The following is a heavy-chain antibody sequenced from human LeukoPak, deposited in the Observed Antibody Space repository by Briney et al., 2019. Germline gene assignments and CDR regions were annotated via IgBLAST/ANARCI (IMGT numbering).Heavy chain of an antibody. CDR3: AKGISYGGDAPFDY. CDR2: ISWNGGSI. Sequence: GGSLRLSCAASGFTFDDYAMHWVRQVPGKGLEWVSHISWNGGSIGYADSVKGRFTISRDNAKNSLYLQMNSLRTEDTALYYCAKGISYGGDAPFDYLGQGTLVTVSS. CDR1: GFTFDDYA. J-gene: IGHJ4*02. D-gene: IGHD4-23*01. V-gene: IGHV3-9*01.